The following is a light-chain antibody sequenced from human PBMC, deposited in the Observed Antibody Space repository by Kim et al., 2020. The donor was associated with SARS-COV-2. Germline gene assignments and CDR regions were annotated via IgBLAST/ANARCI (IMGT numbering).Light chain of an antibody. Sequence: FSIPCTGTSSDVGGYMLVSRYQQHPGTAPKLIIYDVPNRPSGVSHRCSGSKSGNPASLTISGLQAEDEAHYYCSSYIYRHTWVYVFGSGTKVTVL. CDR1: SSDVGGYML. CDR2: DVP. V-gene: IGLV2-14*03. J-gene: IGLJ1*01. CDR3: SSYIYRHTWVYV.